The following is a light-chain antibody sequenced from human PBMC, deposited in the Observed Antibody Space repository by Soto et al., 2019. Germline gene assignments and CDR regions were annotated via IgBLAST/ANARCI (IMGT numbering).Light chain of an antibody. CDR1: QDIRTE. J-gene: IGKJ1*01. V-gene: IGKV1-6*01. Sequence: AIQMTQSPSSLSASVGDRVNITCRASQDIRTELGWYQQKPGKAPKLLIYGASTLQSGVPSRFSGSGSGTDFTLTISSLQPEDFATYYCLQDHNYPRTFGQGTKVEI. CDR3: LQDHNYPRT. CDR2: GAS.